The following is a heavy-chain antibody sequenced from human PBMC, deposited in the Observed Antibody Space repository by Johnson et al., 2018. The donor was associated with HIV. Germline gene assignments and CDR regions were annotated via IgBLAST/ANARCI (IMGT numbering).Heavy chain of an antibody. D-gene: IGHD3-22*01. CDR2: IYSGGRT. CDR1: GFTVNSNY. CDR3: ARDRRYYDSSGYYHDAFDI. Sequence: VQLVESGGGLVQPGGSLRLSCAASGFTVNSNYINWVRQAPGKGLECVSGIYSGGRTYYADSVEGRFTNSRDNSKNTLYLQMNSLSAEDTAVYFCARDRRYYDSSGYYHDAFDIWGQGTMVTVSS. V-gene: IGHV3-66*01. J-gene: IGHJ3*02.